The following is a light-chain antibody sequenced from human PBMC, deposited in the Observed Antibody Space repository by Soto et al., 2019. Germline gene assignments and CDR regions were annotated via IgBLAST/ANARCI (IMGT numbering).Light chain of an antibody. V-gene: IGKV3-20*01. Sequence: EIVLTQSPGTLSLSPGERATLSCRASQSVTSNYLAWYQLKPGQAPRLLIYAASNTATGIPDRFSGSGSGTDFTLSISRLEPEDFAVYYCQQYGSTPSITFGQGIRLEIK. CDR2: AAS. J-gene: IGKJ5*01. CDR1: QSVTSNY. CDR3: QQYGSTPSIT.